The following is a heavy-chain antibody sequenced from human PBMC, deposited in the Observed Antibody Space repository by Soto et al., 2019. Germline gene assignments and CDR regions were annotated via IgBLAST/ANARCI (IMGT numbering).Heavy chain of an antibody. Sequence: GRFTISRDNAKNSLYLQMNSLRAEDTGVYYCATSAGPPGNSWGQGTLVTVSS. J-gene: IGHJ5*02. D-gene: IGHD1-26*01. V-gene: IGHV3-11*06. CDR3: ATSAGPPGNS.